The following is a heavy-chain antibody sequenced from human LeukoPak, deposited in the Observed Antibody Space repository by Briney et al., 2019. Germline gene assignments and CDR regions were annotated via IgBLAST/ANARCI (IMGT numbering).Heavy chain of an antibody. D-gene: IGHD3-10*01. CDR2: ISWNSGSI. V-gene: IGHV3-9*01. Sequence: PGGSLRLSCAASGFTFSSYWMHWVRQAPGKGLEWVSGISWNSGSIGYADSVKGRFTISRDNAKNSLYLQMNSPRAEDTALYYCAKEYYYGSGSYGMDVGGQGTTVTVSS. CDR1: GFTFSSYW. J-gene: IGHJ6*02. CDR3: AKEYYYGSGSYGMDV.